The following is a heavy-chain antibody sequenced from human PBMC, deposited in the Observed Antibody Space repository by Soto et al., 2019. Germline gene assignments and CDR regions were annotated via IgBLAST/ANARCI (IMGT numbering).Heavy chain of an antibody. D-gene: IGHD2-15*01. Sequence: SRSYWRWSQQITGNGIDLIGYIYYSGSTNYNPSLKSRVTISVDTSKNQFSLKLSSVTAADTAVYYCARWSLVVVVAAPYYYYVMAFRVHGTTVTGFS. V-gene: IGHV4-59*12. J-gene: IGHJ6*02. CDR1: SRSY. CDR3: ARWSLVVVVAAPYYYYVMAF. CDR2: IYYSGST.